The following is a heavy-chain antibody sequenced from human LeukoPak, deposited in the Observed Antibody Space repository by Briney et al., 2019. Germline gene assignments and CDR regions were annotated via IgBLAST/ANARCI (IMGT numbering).Heavy chain of an antibody. CDR1: GFTFSSYG. CDR2: IYSGGST. Sequence: GGSLRLSCAASGFTFSSYGMHWVRQAPGKGLEWVSVIYSGGSTYYADSVKGRFTISRDNSKNTLYLQMNSLRAEDTAVYYCAREDILTGFDYWGQGTLVTVSS. J-gene: IGHJ4*02. V-gene: IGHV3-53*01. CDR3: AREDILTGFDY. D-gene: IGHD3-9*01.